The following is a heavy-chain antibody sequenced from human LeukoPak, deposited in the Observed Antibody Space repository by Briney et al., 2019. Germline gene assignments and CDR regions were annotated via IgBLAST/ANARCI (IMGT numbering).Heavy chain of an antibody. V-gene: IGHV1-69*06. J-gene: IGHJ4*02. CDR3: ASGRRSTSDTFDY. D-gene: IGHD2-2*01. CDR2: IIPIFGTA. Sequence: GSSVKVSFKASGVTFSFYAISWVRQAPGQGLEWMGGIIPIFGTANYAQKFQGRVTITADKSTSTAYMELSSLRSEDTAVYYCASGRRSTSDTFDYWGQGTLVTVSS. CDR1: GVTFSFYA.